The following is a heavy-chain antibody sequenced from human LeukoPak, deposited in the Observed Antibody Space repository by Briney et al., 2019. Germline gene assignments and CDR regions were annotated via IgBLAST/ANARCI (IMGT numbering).Heavy chain of an antibody. V-gene: IGHV3-23*01. CDR1: GVTFSGFA. J-gene: IGHJ4*02. CDR2: VSGSGGST. Sequence: GGSLRLSCAASGVTFSGFAMSWVRQAPGRGLEWVSVVSGSGGSTYYADSVKGRFTVSRDNSKNTVYLQMNSLRAEDAALYYCAKDRYYYSSGSAGSYTIEYWGRGTLVTVSS. D-gene: IGHD3-22*01. CDR3: AKDRYYYSSGSAGSYTIEY.